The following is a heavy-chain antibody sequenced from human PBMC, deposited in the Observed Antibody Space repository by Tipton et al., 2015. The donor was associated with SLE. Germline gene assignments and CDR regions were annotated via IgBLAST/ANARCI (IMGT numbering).Heavy chain of an antibody. CDR2: INHSGST. V-gene: IGHV4-34*01. Sequence: TLSLTCAVYGGSFSGYYWSWIRQPPGKGLEWIGEINHSGSTNYNPSLKSRVTISVDTSKNQFSLKLSSVTAAVTAVYYCARGPPFDYWGQGTLVTVSS. J-gene: IGHJ4*02. CDR3: ARGPPFDY. CDR1: GGSFSGYY.